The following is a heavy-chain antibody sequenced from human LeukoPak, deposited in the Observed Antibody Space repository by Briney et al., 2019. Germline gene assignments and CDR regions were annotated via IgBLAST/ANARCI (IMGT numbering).Heavy chain of an antibody. CDR3: ARETNGLLWFGENDAFDI. CDR2: IWYDGSNK. Sequence: GGSLRLSCAASGFTFSSYSMNWVRQAPGKGLEWVAVIWYDGSNKYYADSVKGRFTISRDNSKNTLYLQMNSLRAEDTAVYYCARETNGLLWFGENDAFDIWGQGTMVTVSS. V-gene: IGHV3-33*08. J-gene: IGHJ3*02. CDR1: GFTFSSYS. D-gene: IGHD3-10*01.